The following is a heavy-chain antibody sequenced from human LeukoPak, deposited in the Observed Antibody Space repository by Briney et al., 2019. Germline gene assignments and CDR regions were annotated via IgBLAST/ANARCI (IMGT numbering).Heavy chain of an antibody. Sequence: ASVKVSCKASGYTFTSYDINWVRQATGQGLEWMGWINLNSGNTGYAQNFQGRLTVTRDTSINTAYMELSTLRSEDMAIYYCARVTGSIDYWGQGTLVTVSS. CDR3: ARVTGSIDY. V-gene: IGHV1-8*01. CDR2: INLNSGNT. D-gene: IGHD1-26*01. CDR1: GYTFTSYD. J-gene: IGHJ4*02.